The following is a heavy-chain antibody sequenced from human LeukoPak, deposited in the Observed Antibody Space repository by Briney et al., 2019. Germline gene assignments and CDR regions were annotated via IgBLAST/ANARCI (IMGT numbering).Heavy chain of an antibody. CDR1: GFTFSSYW. CDR3: AREGSSSWYIGIDY. V-gene: IGHV3-7*03. J-gene: IGHJ4*02. D-gene: IGHD6-13*01. CDR2: IKQDGSAK. Sequence: GGSLRLSCAASGFTFSSYWMSWVRQAPGKGLEWVANIKQDGSAKYYVDSVKGRFTISRDNAKNSLYLQINSLRAEDTAVYYCAREGSSSWYIGIDYWGQGTLVTVSS.